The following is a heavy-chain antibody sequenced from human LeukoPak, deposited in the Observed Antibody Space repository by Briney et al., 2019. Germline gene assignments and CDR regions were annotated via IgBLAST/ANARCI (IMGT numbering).Heavy chain of an antibody. Sequence: GSLRLSCAASGFTFSSYAMSWIRQPPGKGLEWIGYIYYSGSTNYNPSLKSRVTISVDTSKNQFSLKLSSVTAADTAVYYCARESGLRDFDYWGQGTLVAVSS. D-gene: IGHD4/OR15-4a*01. CDR3: ARESGLRDFDY. CDR1: GFTFSSYA. V-gene: IGHV4-59*01. J-gene: IGHJ4*02. CDR2: IYYSGST.